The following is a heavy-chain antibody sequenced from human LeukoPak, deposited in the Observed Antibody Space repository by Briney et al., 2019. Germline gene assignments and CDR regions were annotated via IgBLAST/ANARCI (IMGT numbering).Heavy chain of an antibody. Sequence: SETLSLTCAVSGGSISSSNWWSWVRQPPGKGLEWIGEIYHSGSTNYNPSLKSRVTISVDKSKNQFSLKLSSVTAADTAVYYCARGFKTRWPVPSNAFDIWGQGTMVTVSS. CDR3: ARGFKTRWPVPSNAFDI. CDR1: GGSISSSNW. V-gene: IGHV4-4*02. CDR2: IYHSGST. D-gene: IGHD6-19*01. J-gene: IGHJ3*02.